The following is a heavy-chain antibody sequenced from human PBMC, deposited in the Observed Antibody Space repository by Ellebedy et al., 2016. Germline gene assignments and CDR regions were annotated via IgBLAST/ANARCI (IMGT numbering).Heavy chain of an antibody. V-gene: IGHV3-48*04. J-gene: IGHJ5*02. Sequence: GESLKISCAASGFTFSSYSMNWVRQAPGKGLEWVSYISSSSSTIYYADSVKGRFTISRDNARNSLSLQMNSLRAEDTAVYYCARWSSSWYDGESNWFDPWGQGTLVTVSS. D-gene: IGHD6-13*01. CDR1: GFTFSSYS. CDR3: ARWSSSWYDGESNWFDP. CDR2: ISSSSSTI.